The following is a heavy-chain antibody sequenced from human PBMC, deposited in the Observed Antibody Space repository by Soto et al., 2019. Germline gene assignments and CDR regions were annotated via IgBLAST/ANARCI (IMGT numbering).Heavy chain of an antibody. CDR2: IYYSGTT. Sequence: QVQLQESGPGLVKPSQTLSLTCSVSGASISSGGYYWNWIRQHPGKGLEWIGYIYYSGTTYYNPSIKSRVTFSFDTSTHQFALKLSSVTAAVTAVYYCAASCVGCGGFNYYGMGVWGQGTTVTVSS. CDR1: GASISSGGYY. D-gene: IGHD2-21*01. V-gene: IGHV4-31*03. CDR3: AASCVGCGGFNYYGMGV. J-gene: IGHJ6*02.